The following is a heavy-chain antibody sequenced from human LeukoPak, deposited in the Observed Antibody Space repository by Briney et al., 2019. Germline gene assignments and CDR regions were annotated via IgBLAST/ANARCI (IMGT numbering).Heavy chain of an antibody. V-gene: IGHV3-7*01. CDR1: GFTFSSYW. J-gene: IGHJ3*02. CDR2: IKGDGSEK. CDR3: ARAMIVVVPDAFDI. Sequence: GGSLRLSCAASGFTFSSYWMTWVRQAPGKGLEWVGNIKGDGSEKYYVDSVKGRFTISRDNAKNSLYLQMNSLRAEDTAVYYCARAMIVVVPDAFDIWGQGTMVTVSS. D-gene: IGHD3-22*01.